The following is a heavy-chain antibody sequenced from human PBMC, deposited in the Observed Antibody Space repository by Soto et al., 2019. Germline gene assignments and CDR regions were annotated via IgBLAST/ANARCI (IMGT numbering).Heavy chain of an antibody. CDR3: ARDRGYDIYYMDV. J-gene: IGHJ6*03. D-gene: IGHD3-9*01. CDR1: GYTFTSYY. CDR2: INPSGGST. Sequence: ASVKVSCKASGYTFTSYYMHWVRQAPGQGLEWMGIINPSGGSTSYAQKFQGRVTITRDTSTSTAYMELSSLRSEDTAVYYCARDRGYDIYYMDVWGKGTTVTVSS. V-gene: IGHV1-46*01.